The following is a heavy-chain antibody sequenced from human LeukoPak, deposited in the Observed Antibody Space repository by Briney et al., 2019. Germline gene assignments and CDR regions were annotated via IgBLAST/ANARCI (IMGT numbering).Heavy chain of an antibody. CDR1: EFTFASYE. CDR3: ARDKSVGATPFDY. D-gene: IGHD1-26*01. V-gene: IGHV3-48*03. J-gene: IGHJ4*02. Sequence: GGSLRLPCAASEFTFASYELNWVRQAPGKGLEWVSYISSSGNTISYADSVKGRFTISRDNAKNSLYLQVISLRAEDTAVYYCARDKSVGATPFDYWGQGTLVTVSS. CDR2: ISSSGNTI.